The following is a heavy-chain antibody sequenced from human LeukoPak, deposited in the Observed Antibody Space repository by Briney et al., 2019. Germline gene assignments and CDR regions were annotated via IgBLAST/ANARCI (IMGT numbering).Heavy chain of an antibody. V-gene: IGHV3-23*01. D-gene: IGHD3-9*01. J-gene: IGHJ1*01. CDR1: GFTFSSYA. CDR3: AISSYDILTGSEEYFQH. Sequence: GGSLRLSCAASGFTFSSYAMSWVRQAPGKGLEWVSAISGSGGSTYYADSVKGRFTISRDNSKNTLYLQMNSLRAEDTAVYYCAISSYDILTGSEEYFQHWGQGTLVTVSS. CDR2: ISGSGGST.